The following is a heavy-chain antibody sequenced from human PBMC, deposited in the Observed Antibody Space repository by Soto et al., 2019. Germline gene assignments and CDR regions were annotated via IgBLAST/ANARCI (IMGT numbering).Heavy chain of an antibody. CDR2: ISAYNGNT. D-gene: IGHD4-4*01. V-gene: IGHV1-18*04. CDR1: GYTFTSYG. J-gene: IGHJ6*02. Sequence: SVKVSFKASGYTFTSYGISWVRQAPGQGLEWMGWISAYNGNTNYAQKLQGRVTMTTDTSTSTAYMELRSLRSDDTAVYYCASGLQANYYYYGMDVWGQGTTVTVSS. CDR3: ASGLQANYYYYGMDV.